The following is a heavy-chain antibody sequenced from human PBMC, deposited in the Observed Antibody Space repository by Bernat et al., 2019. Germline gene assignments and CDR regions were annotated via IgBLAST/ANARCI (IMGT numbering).Heavy chain of an antibody. V-gene: IGHV3-23*01. D-gene: IGHD6-13*01. CDR2: ISGSGGST. J-gene: IGHJ4*02. CDR3: ADFSAAADY. Sequence: EVQLLESGGGLVQPGGSLRLSCAASGFTFRSYAMSWVRQAPWQGLEWVSAISGSGGSTYYADSVKGRFTISRDNSKNTLYLQMNSLTAEDTAVYYCADFSAAADYWGQGTLVTVSS. CDR1: GFTFRSYA.